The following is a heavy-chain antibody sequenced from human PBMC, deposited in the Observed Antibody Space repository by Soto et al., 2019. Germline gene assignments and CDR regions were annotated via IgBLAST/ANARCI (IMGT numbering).Heavy chain of an antibody. CDR3: ARDRKELGYCSGGSCPDSYYYYMDV. Sequence: GGSLRLSCAASGFTFSDYYMSWIRQAPGKGLEWVSYISSSGSTIYYADSVKGRFTISRDNAKNSLYLQMNSLRAEDTAVYYCARDRKELGYCSGGSCPDSYYYYMDVWGKGTTGTVSS. D-gene: IGHD2-15*01. CDR2: ISSSGSTI. J-gene: IGHJ6*03. CDR1: GFTFSDYY. V-gene: IGHV3-11*01.